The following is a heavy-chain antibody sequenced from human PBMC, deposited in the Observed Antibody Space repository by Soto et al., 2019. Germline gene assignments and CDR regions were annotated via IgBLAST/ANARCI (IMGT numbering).Heavy chain of an antibody. J-gene: IGHJ4*02. V-gene: IGHV1-69*02. Sequence: QVHLVQSGAELRKPGSSVRVSCKASGDTFNSYTINWVRQAPGLGLEWMGRTIPILSMSNYALKFQGRLTITADKSTSTAYMVLSSLRSEDTAIYYCATSYGSGSQAFDYWDQGALVTVSS. CDR1: GDTFNSYT. CDR2: TIPILSMS. D-gene: IGHD3-10*01. CDR3: ATSYGSGSQAFDY.